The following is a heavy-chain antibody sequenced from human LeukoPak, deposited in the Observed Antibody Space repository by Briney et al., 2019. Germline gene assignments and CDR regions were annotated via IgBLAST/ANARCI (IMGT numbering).Heavy chain of an antibody. CDR1: GFTFKGYA. CDR3: AGSTYYYGSGTFYSVGPFDS. V-gene: IGHV3-30*01. D-gene: IGHD3-10*01. J-gene: IGHJ4*02. Sequence: GASLRLSCVASGFTFKGYALHWVRQAPGQGLEWVAVVSNDGQNNFYSDSVRGRFSISRDNSRDTLYLQMDGLRSADTGLYFCAGSTYYYGSGTFYSVGPFDSWGQGTLVTVSS. CDR2: VSNDGQNN.